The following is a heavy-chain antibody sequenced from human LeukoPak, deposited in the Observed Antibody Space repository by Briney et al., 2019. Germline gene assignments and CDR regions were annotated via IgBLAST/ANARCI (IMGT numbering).Heavy chain of an antibody. CDR1: GFTFSSYS. V-gene: IGHV3-21*01. CDR3: ATSREWLVSDY. D-gene: IGHD6-19*01. J-gene: IGHJ4*02. Sequence: HGGSLRLSCAASGFTFSSYSMNWVRPAPGKGLEWVSSISSSSSYIYYADSVKGRFTISRDNAKNSLYLQMNSLRAEDTAVYYCATSREWLVSDYWGQGTLVTVSS. CDR2: ISSSSSYI.